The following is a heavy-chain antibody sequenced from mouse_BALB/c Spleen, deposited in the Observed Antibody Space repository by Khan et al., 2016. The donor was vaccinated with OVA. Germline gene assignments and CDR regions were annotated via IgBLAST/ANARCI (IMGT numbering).Heavy chain of an antibody. Sequence: EVELVESGPGLVKPSQSLSLTCTVTGYSITSDYAWNWIRQFPGNKLEWLGYISYSGNTKYNPSLKSRISVTRDTSKNQFFLQLNSVTTEDTATYYCARVHGGDFHYWGQGTTLTVSS. CDR3: ARVHGGDFHY. D-gene: IGHD1-2*01. V-gene: IGHV3-2*02. CDR2: ISYSGNT. J-gene: IGHJ2*01. CDR1: GYSITSDYA.